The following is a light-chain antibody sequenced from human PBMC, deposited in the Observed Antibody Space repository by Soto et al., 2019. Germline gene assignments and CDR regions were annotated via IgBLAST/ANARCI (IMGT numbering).Light chain of an antibody. CDR2: KAS. CDR3: QHYKSYSQFS. Sequence: DIQMTQSPSTLSASVGDRVTITCRASQSINSWLAWYQQKPGKAPKLLIYKASTLESGVPSRFSGSGSGTEFTLTISCLQPDDFASYYCQHYKSYSQFSFGPGTTVDIK. J-gene: IGKJ3*01. V-gene: IGKV1-5*03. CDR1: QSINSW.